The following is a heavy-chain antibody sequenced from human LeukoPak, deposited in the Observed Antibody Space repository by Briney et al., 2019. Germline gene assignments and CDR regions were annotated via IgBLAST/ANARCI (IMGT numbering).Heavy chain of an antibody. Sequence: PGRSLRLSCAASGFTFSSYAMHWVRQAPGKGLEWVAVISYDGSNKYYADSVKGRFTISRDNSKNTLYLQMNSLRAEDTAVYYCARVALYSYGPFDYWGQGTLVTVSS. CDR2: ISYDGSNK. CDR1: GFTFSSYA. CDR3: ARVALYSYGPFDY. V-gene: IGHV3-30*04. D-gene: IGHD5-18*01. J-gene: IGHJ4*02.